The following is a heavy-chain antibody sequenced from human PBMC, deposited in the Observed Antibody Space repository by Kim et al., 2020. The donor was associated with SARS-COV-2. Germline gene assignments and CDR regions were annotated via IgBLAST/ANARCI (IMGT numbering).Heavy chain of an antibody. CDR3: ARDQGGYSGYDIFDC. D-gene: IGHD5-12*01. Sequence: QTFQGRVTITRDTSASTAYMELRSLRSEDPAVYYCARDQGGYSGYDIFDCWGQGTLVTVSS. J-gene: IGHJ4*02. V-gene: IGHV1-3*01.